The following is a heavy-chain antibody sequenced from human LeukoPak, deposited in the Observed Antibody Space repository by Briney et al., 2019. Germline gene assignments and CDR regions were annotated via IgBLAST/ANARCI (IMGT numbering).Heavy chain of an antibody. CDR2: NIPIFGTA. V-gene: IGHV1-69*05. J-gene: IGHJ5*02. D-gene: IGHD6-19*01. CDR1: GGTFSSYA. Sequence: GSSVKVSCKASGGTFSSYAISWVRQAPGQGLEWMGGNIPIFGTANYAQKFQGRVTITTDESTSTAYMELSSLRSEDTAVYYCASGYSSGWYRGWFDPWGQGTLVTVSS. CDR3: ASGYSSGWYRGWFDP.